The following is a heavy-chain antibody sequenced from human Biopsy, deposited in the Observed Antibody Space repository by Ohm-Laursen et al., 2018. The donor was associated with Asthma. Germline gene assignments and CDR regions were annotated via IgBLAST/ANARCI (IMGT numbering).Heavy chain of an antibody. Sequence: TLSLTCTVSYGSITSGGYYWTWIRQHPGKGLEWIGFFYYSGSTYYNPSLKSRVSISIDTSKNRFSLKLSSVTAADTAVYYCARAQDYYDSRGYYRSFDYWGQGTLVTVSS. CDR2: FYYSGST. CDR3: ARAQDYYDSRGYYRSFDY. CDR1: YGSITSGGYY. J-gene: IGHJ4*02. D-gene: IGHD3-22*01. V-gene: IGHV4-31*03.